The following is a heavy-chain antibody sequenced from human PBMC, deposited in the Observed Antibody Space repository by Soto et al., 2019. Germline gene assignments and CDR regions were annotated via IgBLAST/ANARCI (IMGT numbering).Heavy chain of an antibody. V-gene: IGHV2-5*02. CDR2: IYWDDSK. CDR3: AHKGPEDWPLDY. D-gene: IGHD3-9*01. CDR1: GFSLSTSGVG. J-gene: IGHJ4*02. Sequence: QITLKESGPTLVRPTQTLTLTCAFSGFSLSTSGVGVGWIRQPPGKALEWLAVIYWDDSKHYSPSLRSRLTITIDTSKSQVVLTMTNMDPMDTGTYYCAHKGPEDWPLDYWGQGTLVTVSS.